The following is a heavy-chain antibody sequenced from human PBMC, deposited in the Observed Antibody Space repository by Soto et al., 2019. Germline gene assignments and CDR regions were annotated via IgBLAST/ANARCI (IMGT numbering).Heavy chain of an antibody. CDR2: INPNSGGT. V-gene: IGHV1-2*02. Sequence: GASVKVSCKASGYTFTGYYVHWVRQAPGQGLEWMGWINPNSGGTNYAQKFQGRVTMTRDTSISTAYMELSRLRSDDTAVYYCARGPPGNVLMVYASHYYYYGMDVWGQGTTVTVSS. CDR3: ARGPPGNVLMVYASHYYYYGMDV. D-gene: IGHD2-8*01. CDR1: GYTFTGYY. J-gene: IGHJ6*02.